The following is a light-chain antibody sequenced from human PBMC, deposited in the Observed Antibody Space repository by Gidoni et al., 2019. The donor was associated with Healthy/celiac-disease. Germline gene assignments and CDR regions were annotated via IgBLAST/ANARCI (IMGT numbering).Light chain of an antibody. CDR3: QAWDSSTAVYV. V-gene: IGLV3-1*01. CDR1: KLGDKY. J-gene: IGLJ1*01. CDR2: QDS. Sequence: SYELTQPPSVSVSPGQTASITCSGDKLGDKYACCYQQKPGQSPVLVIYQDSKRPSGIPERFSGSNSGNTATLTISGTQAMDEADYYCQAWDSSTAVYVFGTGTKVTVL.